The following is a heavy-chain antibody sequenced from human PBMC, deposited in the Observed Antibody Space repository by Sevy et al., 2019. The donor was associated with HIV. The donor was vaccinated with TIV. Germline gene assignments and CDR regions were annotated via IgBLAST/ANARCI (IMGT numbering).Heavy chain of an antibody. V-gene: IGHV3-23*01. J-gene: IGHJ3*02. CDR2: ISGSGGST. CDR3: AKDRTPYFYDSSGHPAFDI. Sequence: GGSLRLSCAASGFTFSSYAMNWVRQAPGKGLEWVSAISGSGGSTYYADSVKSRFTISRDNSKNTLYLQMNSLRAEDTAVYYCAKDRTPYFYDSSGHPAFDIWGQGTMVTVSS. D-gene: IGHD3-22*01. CDR1: GFTFSSYA.